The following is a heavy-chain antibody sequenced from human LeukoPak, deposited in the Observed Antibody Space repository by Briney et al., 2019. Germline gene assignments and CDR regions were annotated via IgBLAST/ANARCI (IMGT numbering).Heavy chain of an antibody. CDR1: GGSISSGDYY. Sequence: SQTPSLTCTVPGGSISSGDYYWSWIRQPPGKGLEWIGYIYYSGSTYYNPSLKSRVTISVDRSKNQFSLKLSSVTAADTAVYYCARDTAVAESAFDIWGQGTMVTVSS. CDR2: IYYSGST. V-gene: IGHV4-30-4*08. J-gene: IGHJ3*02. D-gene: IGHD6-19*01. CDR3: ARDTAVAESAFDI.